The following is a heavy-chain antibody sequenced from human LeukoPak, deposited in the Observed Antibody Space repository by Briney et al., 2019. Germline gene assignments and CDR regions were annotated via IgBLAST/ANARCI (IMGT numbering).Heavy chain of an antibody. J-gene: IGHJ5*02. V-gene: IGHV3-33*01. D-gene: IGHD3-22*01. Sequence: GRSLRLSCAASGFTFSSYGMHWVRQAPGKGLEWVAVIWYDGSNKYYADSVKGRFTISRDNSKNTLYLQMNSLRAEDTAVYYCARGLDYYDSSGSSSEFDPWGQGTLVTVSS. CDR2: IWYDGSNK. CDR3: ARGLDYYDSSGSSSEFDP. CDR1: GFTFSSYG.